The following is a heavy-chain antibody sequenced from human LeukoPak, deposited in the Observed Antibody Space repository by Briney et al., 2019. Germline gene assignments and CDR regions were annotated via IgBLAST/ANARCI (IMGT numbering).Heavy chain of an antibody. CDR2: ISAYNGNT. J-gene: IGHJ4*02. Sequence: ASVKVSCKASGYTFTSYGISWVRQAPGQGLEWMGWISAYNGNTNYAQKLQGRVAMTTDTSTSTAYMELRSLRSDDTAVYYCARDYCSGGSCYLYFDCWGQGTLVTVSS. D-gene: IGHD2-15*01. V-gene: IGHV1-18*01. CDR3: ARDYCSGGSCYLYFDC. CDR1: GYTFTSYG.